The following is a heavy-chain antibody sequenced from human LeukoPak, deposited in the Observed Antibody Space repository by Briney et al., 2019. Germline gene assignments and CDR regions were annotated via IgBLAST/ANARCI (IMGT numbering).Heavy chain of an antibody. CDR2: IKQDGSEK. CDR3: ARDRRYCSGGSCRMNDAFDI. V-gene: IGHV3-7*01. J-gene: IGHJ3*02. CDR1: GFTFSSYS. D-gene: IGHD2-15*01. Sequence: GGSLRLSCAASGFTFSSYSMSWVRQAPGKGLEWVANIKQDGSEKYYVDSVKGRFTISRDNAKNSLYLQMNSLRAEDTAVYYCARDRRYCSGGSCRMNDAFDIWGQGTMVTVSS.